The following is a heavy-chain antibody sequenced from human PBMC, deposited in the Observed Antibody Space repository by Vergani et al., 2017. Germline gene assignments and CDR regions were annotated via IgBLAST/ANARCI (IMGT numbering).Heavy chain of an antibody. CDR2: NNPNSGCT. CDR1: GYTFTGYY. J-gene: IGHJ6*03. Sequence: QVQLVQSGAEVKKPGASVKVFCKASGYTFTGYYMHWVRQAPGQGPEWMGWNNPNSGCTNYAQKFQGRVNMIRDTFISTAYMELSRLRSDDTAVYYCAREKPMRNMDVWGKGTTVTVSS. CDR3: AREKPMRNMDV. D-gene: IGHD1-14*01. V-gene: IGHV1-2*02.